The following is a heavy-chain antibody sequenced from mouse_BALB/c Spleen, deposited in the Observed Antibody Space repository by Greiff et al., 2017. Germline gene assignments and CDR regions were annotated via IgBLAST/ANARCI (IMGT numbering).Heavy chain of an antibody. J-gene: IGHJ2*01. CDR3: ARGGYDYLYFDY. CDR1: GYTFTDYA. D-gene: IGHD2-4*01. V-gene: IGHV1-67*01. Sequence: VQLQQSGPELVRPGVSVKISCKGSGYTFTDYAMHWVKQSHAKSLEWIGVISTYYGNTNYNQKFKGKATMTVDKSSSTAYMELARLTSEDSAIYYCARGGYDYLYFDYWGQGTTLTVSS. CDR2: ISTYYGNT.